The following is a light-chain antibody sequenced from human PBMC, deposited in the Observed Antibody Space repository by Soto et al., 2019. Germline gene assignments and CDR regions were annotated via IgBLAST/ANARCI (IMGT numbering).Light chain of an antibody. CDR1: QTVSTY. Sequence: EVVLTQSPATLSLSPGERATLSCRASQTVSTYLAWYQQKPGQPPRLLIYDASSRATGVPTRFSGSGSATDFTLTISSVESEDSAVYYCQQRSNWPRPITFGQGTRLEIK. V-gene: IGKV3-11*01. CDR3: QQRSNWPRPIT. CDR2: DAS. J-gene: IGKJ5*01.